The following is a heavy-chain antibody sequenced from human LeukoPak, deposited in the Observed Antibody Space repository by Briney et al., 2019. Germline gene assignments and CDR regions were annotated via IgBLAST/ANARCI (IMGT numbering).Heavy chain of an antibody. CDR1: GGSFSGYY. V-gene: IGHV4-34*01. J-gene: IGHJ4*02. Sequence: SETLSLTCAVYGGSFSGYYWSWIRQPPGKGLEWIGEINHSGSTNYNPSLKSRVTISVDTSENQFSLKLSSVTAADTAVYYCARGNLGAIDYWGQGTLVTVSS. CDR3: ARGNLGAIDY. D-gene: IGHD1-14*01. CDR2: INHSGST.